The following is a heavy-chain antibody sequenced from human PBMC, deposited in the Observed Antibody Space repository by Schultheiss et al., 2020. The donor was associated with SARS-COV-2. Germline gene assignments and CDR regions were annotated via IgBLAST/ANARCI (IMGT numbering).Heavy chain of an antibody. Sequence: SETLSLTCAVYGGSISSYYWSWIRQPAGKGLEWIGRIYTSGSTNYNPSLKSRVTMSVDTSKNQFSLKLSSVTAADTAVYYCARGGRIAAAGYYYYGMDVWGQGTTVTVSS. CDR3: ARGGRIAAAGYYYYGMDV. CDR2: IYTSGST. CDR1: GGSISSYY. J-gene: IGHJ6*02. D-gene: IGHD6-13*01. V-gene: IGHV4-59*10.